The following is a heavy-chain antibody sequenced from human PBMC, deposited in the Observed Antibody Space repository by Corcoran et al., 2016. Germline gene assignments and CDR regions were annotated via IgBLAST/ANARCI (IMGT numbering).Heavy chain of an antibody. J-gene: IGHJ4*02. CDR3: ARGGKDLDSPRDY. D-gene: IGHD3-16*01. CDR2: INPNSRGT. CDR1: GYTFTDYF. V-gene: IGHV1-2*02. Sequence: QVQLVQSGAEVKKPGASVKVSCKTSGYTFTDYFIYWVRQAPGQGLEWMGWINPNSRGTGYAQKFQGRVTLTRDTSITTAYMDLTGLTSDDTAVYYCARGGKDLDSPRDYWGQGTLVTVSS.